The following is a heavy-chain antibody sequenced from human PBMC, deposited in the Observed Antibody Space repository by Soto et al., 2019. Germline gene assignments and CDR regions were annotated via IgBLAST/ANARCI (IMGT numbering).Heavy chain of an antibody. J-gene: IGHJ5*02. D-gene: IGHD1-7*01. CDR1: GESVSINSAA. V-gene: IGHV6-1*01. CDR2: TYYRSKWYN. CDR3: ARHNWNYGRFDP. Sequence: SQTLSLTCAISGESVSINSAAWNWIRQSPSRGLEWLGRTYYRSKWYNDYAVSVKSRTTINPDTSKNQFSLQLNSVTPEDTAVYYCARHNWNYGRFDPWGQGTLVTVSS.